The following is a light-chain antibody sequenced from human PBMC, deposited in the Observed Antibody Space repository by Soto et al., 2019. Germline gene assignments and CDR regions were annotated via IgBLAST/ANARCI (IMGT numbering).Light chain of an antibody. CDR1: SSNIGSHF. V-gene: IGLV1-47*01. CDR2: RDG. CDR3: AVWDQSLTGWV. J-gene: IGLJ3*02. Sequence: QPVLTQPPSASGTPGQSLTISCSGSSSNIGSHFVYWYQHLPRTAPKLLIFRDGQRPSGVPARFFGSKSGTSASLAISGLRSEDEADYYCAVWDQSLTGWVFGGGTKLTVL.